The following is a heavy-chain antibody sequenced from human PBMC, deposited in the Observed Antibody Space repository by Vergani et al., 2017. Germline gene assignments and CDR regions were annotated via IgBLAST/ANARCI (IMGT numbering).Heavy chain of an antibody. CDR1: GFTFSSYS. V-gene: IGHV3-21*04. Sequence: EVQLVESGGGLVKPGGSLRLSCAASGFTFSSYSMNWVRQAPGKGLEWVSSISSSSSYIYYADSVKGRFTISRDNAKNSLYLQMNSLRAEDTAVYYCARDNGPIAVAGTVAFDIWGQGTMVTVSS. CDR2: ISSSSSYI. J-gene: IGHJ3*02. D-gene: IGHD6-19*01. CDR3: ARDNGPIAVAGTVAFDI.